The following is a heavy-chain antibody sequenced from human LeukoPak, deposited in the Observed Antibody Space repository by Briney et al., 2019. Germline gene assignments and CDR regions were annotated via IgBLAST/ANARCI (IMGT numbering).Heavy chain of an antibody. CDR2: INHSGST. V-gene: IGHV4-34*01. J-gene: IGHJ4*02. Sequence: SETLSLTCAVYCGSFSGYYWSWIRQPPGKGLEWIGEINHSGSTKYNPSLKSRVTISGDTSKNQFSLKLRSVTAADTAVYYCARAQERYYYESSGYYAHFDYWGQGTLVTVSS. CDR3: ARAQERYYYESSGYYAHFDY. CDR1: CGSFSGYY. D-gene: IGHD3-22*01.